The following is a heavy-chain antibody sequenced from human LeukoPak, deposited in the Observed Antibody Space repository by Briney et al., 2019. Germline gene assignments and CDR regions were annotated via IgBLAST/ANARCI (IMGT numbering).Heavy chain of an antibody. CDR1: GGSISSYY. D-gene: IGHD3-9*01. CDR3: ARVDSCDVFFDY. Sequence: SETLSLTCSVSGGSISSYYWSWIRQPPGKGLEWIGYIYYSGSTNYNPSLKSRVTISVDTSKNQFSLKLSSVTAADTAVYYCARVDSCDVFFDYWGQGTLVTVSS. V-gene: IGHV4-59*01. CDR2: IYYSGST. J-gene: IGHJ4*02.